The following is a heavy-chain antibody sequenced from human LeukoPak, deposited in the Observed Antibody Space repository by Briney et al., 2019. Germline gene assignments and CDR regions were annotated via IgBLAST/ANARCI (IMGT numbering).Heavy chain of an antibody. V-gene: IGHV3-53*01. CDR1: GFTVSSNY. D-gene: IGHD6-6*01. CDR3: ASELPSSSSGNFDY. J-gene: IGHJ4*02. Sequence: GGSLRLSCAASGFTVSSNYMSWVRQAPGKGLEWVSVIYSGGSTYYADSVKGRFTISRDNSKNTLYLQMNSLRAEDTAVYYCASELPSSSSGNFDYWGQGTLVTVSS. CDR2: IYSGGST.